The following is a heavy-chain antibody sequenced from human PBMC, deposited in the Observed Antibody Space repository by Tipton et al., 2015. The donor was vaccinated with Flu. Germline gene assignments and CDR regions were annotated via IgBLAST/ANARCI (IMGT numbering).Heavy chain of an antibody. CDR3: AKAYTDGRYGMDV. V-gene: IGHV3-23*01. J-gene: IGHJ6*02. CDR2: FSGSGGTT. Sequence: GSLRLSCAASGFTFSRYGMSWVRQAPGKGLEWVSGFSGSGGTTYFADSVKGRFTISRDNSKNTMFLQMNSLRPEDTAVYYCAKAYTDGRYGMDVWGQGTTVTVSS. CDR1: GFTFSRYG. D-gene: IGHD3-16*01.